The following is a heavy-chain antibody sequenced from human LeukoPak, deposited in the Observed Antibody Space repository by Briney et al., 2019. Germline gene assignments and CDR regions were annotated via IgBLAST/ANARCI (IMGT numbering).Heavy chain of an antibody. CDR1: GIPFSDYY. D-gene: IGHD6-13*01. CDR2: ISSSSSYS. V-gene: IGHV3-11*03. CDR3: AAGAAADF. J-gene: IGHJ4*02. Sequence: AGSLTLSCIVSGIPFSDYYMNWIRQAPGKGLEWISYISSSSSYSDYADSVKGRFTISRDNAKSALYLQLNSLRLEDTAVYYCAAGAAADFWGQGTLVTVSS.